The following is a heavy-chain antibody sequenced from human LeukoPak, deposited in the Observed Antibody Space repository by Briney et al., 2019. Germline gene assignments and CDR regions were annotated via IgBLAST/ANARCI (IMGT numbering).Heavy chain of an antibody. Sequence: GGSLRLSCAASGFTVSSNYMSWVRQAPGKGLEWVSVIYSGGSTYYADSVKGRFTISRDNYKNTLYLQMNSLRAKDTAVYYCAREKYCSSTSCHGFDPWGQGTLVTVSS. CDR3: AREKYCSSTSCHGFDP. CDR2: IYSGGST. CDR1: GFTVSSNY. D-gene: IGHD2-2*01. V-gene: IGHV3-66*02. J-gene: IGHJ5*02.